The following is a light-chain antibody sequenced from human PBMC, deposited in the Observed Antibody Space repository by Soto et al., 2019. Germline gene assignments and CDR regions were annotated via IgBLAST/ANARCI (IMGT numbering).Light chain of an antibody. CDR2: GAS. V-gene: IGKV3-15*01. Sequence: EILITQSPATLSVSPGERATLSCRATESVSNNLAWYQRKPRQAPRLLIYGASTRAPGIPARLSGSGSGTDFTLTISSLESEDFAIDYCQQRSNWPTFGQGTRLEIK. J-gene: IGKJ5*01. CDR3: QQRSNWPT. CDR1: ESVSNN.